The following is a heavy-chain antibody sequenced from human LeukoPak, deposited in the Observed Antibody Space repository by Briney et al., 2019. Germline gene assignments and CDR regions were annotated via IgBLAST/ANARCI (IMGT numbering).Heavy chain of an antibody. Sequence: SETLSLTCAVYGGSFSGYYWSWIRQPPGKGLEWIGEINHSGSTNYNPSLKSRVTISVDTSKNQFSLKLSSVTAADTAVYYCARGQDSSGYPPDYWGRGTLVTVSS. D-gene: IGHD3-22*01. CDR3: ARGQDSSGYPPDY. V-gene: IGHV4-34*01. CDR2: INHSGST. CDR1: GGSFSGYY. J-gene: IGHJ4*02.